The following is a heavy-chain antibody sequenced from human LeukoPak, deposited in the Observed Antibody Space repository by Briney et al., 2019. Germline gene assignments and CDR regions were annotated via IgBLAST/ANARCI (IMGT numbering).Heavy chain of an antibody. CDR2: TSDSGSRT. CDR1: GFIFDRYG. CDR3: AKQESSGSYPYYFDY. D-gene: IGHD3-22*01. J-gene: IGHJ4*02. Sequence: GGSLRLSCAASGFIFDRYGMTWVRQAPGEGLKWVSSTSDSGSRTYYADSVKGRFTVSRDNSKNTVYVQMNSLRAEDTAIYYCAKQESSGSYPYYFDYWGQGTLVTVSS. V-gene: IGHV3-23*01.